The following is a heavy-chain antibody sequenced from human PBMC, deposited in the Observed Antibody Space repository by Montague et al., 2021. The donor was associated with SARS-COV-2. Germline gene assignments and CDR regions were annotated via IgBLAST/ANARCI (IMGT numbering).Heavy chain of an antibody. V-gene: IGHV4-59*01. J-gene: IGHJ3*02. CDR3: VRDHPYGGPRGAYDI. CDR1: GGSITGYH. CDR2: IYDGGAV. D-gene: IGHD4-23*01. Sequence: SETLSLTCTVSGGSITGYHWSWLRRSPGKGLEWIAHIYDGGAVNYNPSXXSRVTISTDTSKNQLSLKVNSVTAADTAVYYCVRDHPYGGPRGAYDIWGQGTVVTVSS.